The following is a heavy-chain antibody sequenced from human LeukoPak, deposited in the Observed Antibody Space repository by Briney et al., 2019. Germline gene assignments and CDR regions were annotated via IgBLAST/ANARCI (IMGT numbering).Heavy chain of an antibody. D-gene: IGHD3-16*02. CDR1: GYSFTSYW. J-gene: IGHJ4*02. CDR2: IYPGDSDT. CDR3: ARHQDLPSSPLDY. Sequence: GGSLKISCKGSGYSFTSYWIGCVRQMPRKGLEWMGIIYPGDSDTRYSPSFQGQVTISADKSISTAYLQWSSLKASDTAMYYCARHQDLPSSPLDYWGQGTLVTVSS. V-gene: IGHV5-51*01.